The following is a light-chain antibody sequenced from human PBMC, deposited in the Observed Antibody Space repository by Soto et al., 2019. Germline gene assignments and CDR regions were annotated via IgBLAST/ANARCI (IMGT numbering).Light chain of an antibody. CDR2: AAS. J-gene: IGKJ1*01. CDR3: QKYDRVPGT. Sequence: DIQMTQSPSSLSASVGDRVTITCRASQGITNYLAWYQQKPGKVPKLLIYAASTLHSGVPSRFSGSGSGTEFTLTISSLQPEDVATYYCQKYDRVPGTFGQGTKVEIK. V-gene: IGKV1-27*01. CDR1: QGITNY.